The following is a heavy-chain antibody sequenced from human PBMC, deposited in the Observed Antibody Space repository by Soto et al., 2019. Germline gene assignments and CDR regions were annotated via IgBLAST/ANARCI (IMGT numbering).Heavy chain of an antibody. CDR3: ARVNYDFWSGPHPYYYYGMDV. D-gene: IGHD3-3*01. CDR2: IIPIFGTA. J-gene: IGHJ6*02. Sequence: GASVKVSGKASGGTFSSYAISWVRQAPGQGLEWMGGIIPIFGTANYAQKFQGRVTITADESTSTAYMELSSLRSEDTAVYYCARVNYDFWSGPHPYYYYGMDVWGQGTTVTVSS. V-gene: IGHV1-69*13. CDR1: GGTFSSYA.